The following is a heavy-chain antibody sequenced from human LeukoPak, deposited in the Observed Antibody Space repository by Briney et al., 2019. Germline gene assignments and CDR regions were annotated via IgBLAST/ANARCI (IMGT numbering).Heavy chain of an antibody. Sequence: GRSLRLSCAASGFTFSSYGMHWVRQAPGKGLEWVAVTSYDGSDKYYADSVKGRFTISRDNSKNTLYLQMNSLRAEDTAVYYCAKDVGRGYRYGFDYWGQGTLVTVSS. CDR2: TSYDGSDK. CDR3: AKDVGRGYRYGFDY. CDR1: GFTFSSYG. V-gene: IGHV3-30*18. J-gene: IGHJ4*02. D-gene: IGHD5-18*01.